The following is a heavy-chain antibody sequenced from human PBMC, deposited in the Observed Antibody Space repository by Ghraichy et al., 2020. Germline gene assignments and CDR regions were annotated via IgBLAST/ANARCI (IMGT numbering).Heavy chain of an antibody. Sequence: EPLSLTCTVSGGSISSYYWSWIRQPPGKGLEWIGYIYYSGSTNYNPSLKSRVTISVDTSKKHFSLKLSSVTAADTAVYYCARGLWICSGGSCSPGWFDPWGQGTLVTVSS. J-gene: IGHJ5*02. D-gene: IGHD2-15*01. CDR3: ARGLWICSGGSCSPGWFDP. CDR2: IYYSGST. V-gene: IGHV4-59*01. CDR1: GGSISSYY.